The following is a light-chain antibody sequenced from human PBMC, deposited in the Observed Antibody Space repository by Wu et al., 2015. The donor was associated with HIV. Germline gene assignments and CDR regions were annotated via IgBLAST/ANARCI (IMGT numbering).Light chain of an antibody. V-gene: IGKV3-15*01. CDR2: GAS. J-gene: IGKJ4*01. CDR3: QLSTNWPPELT. Sequence: EIGVTQSPATLSVSPGETATLSCRASQSVSSKLAWYQQKPGQAPRLLIYGASTRAAGVPARFSGSGSGTDFTLTISRLEPEDFAVYYCQLSTNWPPELTFGGGTRVEIK. CDR1: QSVSSK.